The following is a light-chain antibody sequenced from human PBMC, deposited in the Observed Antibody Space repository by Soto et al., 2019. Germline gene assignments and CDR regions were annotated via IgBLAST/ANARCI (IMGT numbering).Light chain of an antibody. CDR2: DVG. CDR1: SSDVGGYNY. V-gene: IGLV2-14*03. Sequence: QSALTQPASVSGSPGQSITISCTGTSSDVGGYNYDSWYQQHPGKAPKLMLYDVGSRPSGVSNRFSGSKSGNTASLTISGLQAEDEADYYCCSYTSSTTGVFGGGTKLTVL. CDR3: CSYTSSTTGV. J-gene: IGLJ3*02.